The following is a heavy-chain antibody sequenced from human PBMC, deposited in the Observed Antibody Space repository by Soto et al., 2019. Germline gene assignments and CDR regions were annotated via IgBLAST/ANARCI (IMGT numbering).Heavy chain of an antibody. CDR1: GFTFDDYA. Sequence: PGGSLRLSCAASGFTFDDYAMHWVRQAPGKGLEWVSGISWNSGSIGYADSVKGRFTISRDNAKNSLYLQMNSLRAEDTALYYCAKDLGVVRFDYWGQGTLVTVSS. D-gene: IGHD3-3*01. J-gene: IGHJ4*02. V-gene: IGHV3-9*01. CDR2: ISWNSGSI. CDR3: AKDLGVVRFDY.